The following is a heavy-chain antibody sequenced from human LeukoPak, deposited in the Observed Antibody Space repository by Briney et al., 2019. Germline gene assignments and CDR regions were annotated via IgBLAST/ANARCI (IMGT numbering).Heavy chain of an antibody. V-gene: IGHV3-30*18. CDR2: ISYSGANR. J-gene: IGHJ4*02. CDR1: GFTFNSYG. Sequence: GGSLRLSCAVSGFTFNSYGMHWVRQAPGQGLEWVAYISYSGANRYYTDSVKGRFTISRDNSKNTLYLQMNSLRPEDTAVYYCAKEGMATRLSQNYFDYWGQGTLVTVSS. CDR3: AKEGMATRLSQNYFDY. D-gene: IGHD5-24*01.